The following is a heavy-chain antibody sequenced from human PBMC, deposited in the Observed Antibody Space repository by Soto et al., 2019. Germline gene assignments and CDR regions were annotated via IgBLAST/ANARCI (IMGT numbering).Heavy chain of an antibody. V-gene: IGHV3-11*01. J-gene: IGHJ6*02. CDR3: ARAHDYNPYYYYYGMDV. CDR2: ISSSGSTI. Sequence: QVQLVESGGGLVKPGGSLRLSCAASGFTFSDYYMSWIRQAPGKGLEWVLYISSSGSTIYYADSVKGRFTISRDNAKNSLYLQMNSLRAEDTAVYYCARAHDYNPYYYYYGMDVWGQGTTVTVSS. CDR1: GFTFSDYY. D-gene: IGHD4-4*01.